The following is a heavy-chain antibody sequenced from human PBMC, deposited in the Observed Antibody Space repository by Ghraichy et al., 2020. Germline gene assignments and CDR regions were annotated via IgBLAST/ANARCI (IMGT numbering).Heavy chain of an antibody. CDR2: ISGSGGST. D-gene: IGHD2-2*01. V-gene: IGHV3-23*01. CDR1: GFTFSSYA. CDR3: AKDLGYCSSTSCYSYFDY. J-gene: IGHJ4*02. Sequence: GESLNISCAASGFTFSSYAMSWVRQAPGKGLEWVSAISGSGGSTYYADSVKGRFTISRDNSKNTLYLQMNSLRAEDTAVYYCAKDLGYCSSTSCYSYFDYWVQGTLVTVSS.